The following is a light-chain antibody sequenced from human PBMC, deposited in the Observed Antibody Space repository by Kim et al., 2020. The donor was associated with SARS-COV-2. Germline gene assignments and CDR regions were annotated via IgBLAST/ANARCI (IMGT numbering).Light chain of an antibody. J-gene: IGKJ1*01. Sequence: EIVMTQSPATLSVSPGDRATLSCRASQSIDTNLAWYQQKPGQAPRLVIYGASTRATGIPARFSGSGSGTEFTLTISSLQSEDFAVYFCQQSNNWPQTFGQGTKVDI. CDR3: QQSNNWPQT. CDR1: QSIDTN. CDR2: GAS. V-gene: IGKV3-15*01.